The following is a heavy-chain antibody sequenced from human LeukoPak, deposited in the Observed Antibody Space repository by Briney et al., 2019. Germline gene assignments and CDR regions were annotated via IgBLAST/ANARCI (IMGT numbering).Heavy chain of an antibody. V-gene: IGHV3-30*18. J-gene: IGHJ4*02. CDR1: GFTFSSYG. CDR2: ISYDGSNK. D-gene: IGHD3-10*01. CDR3: AKVGDLHSFDY. Sequence: PGGSLRLSCAASGFTFSSYGMHWVRQAPGKGLEWVAVISYDGSNKYYADSVKGRFTISRDNSKNTLYLQMNSLRAEDTAVYYCAKVGDLHSFDYWGQGTLVTVSS.